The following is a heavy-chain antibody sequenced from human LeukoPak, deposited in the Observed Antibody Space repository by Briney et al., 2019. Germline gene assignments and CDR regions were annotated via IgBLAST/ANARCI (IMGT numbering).Heavy chain of an antibody. CDR3: ARVNGRRITMVRGVTGPIDY. J-gene: IGHJ4*02. D-gene: IGHD3-10*01. CDR2: INHSGGT. V-gene: IGHV4-34*01. CDR1: GGSFSGYY. Sequence: SETLSLTCAVYGGSFSGYYWSWIRQPPGKGLEWIGEINHSGGTNHNPSLKSRVTISVDTSKNQFSLKLSSVTAADTAVYYSARVNGRRITMVRGVTGPIDYWGQGTLVTVSS.